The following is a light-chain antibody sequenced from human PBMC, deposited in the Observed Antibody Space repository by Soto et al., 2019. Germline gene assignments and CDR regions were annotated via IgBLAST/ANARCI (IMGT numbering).Light chain of an antibody. CDR3: QQHSHWPPWT. CDR1: QSVGSN. CDR2: GVS. J-gene: IGKJ1*01. Sequence: DIVMTQSPATLSVSPGEGATLSCRASQSVGSNLAWYQQKPAQAPRLLIYGVSTRATGTPARFSGSGSGTDFTLTISSLEPEDFAVYYCQQHSHWPPWTFGHGTRVEIQ. V-gene: IGKV3-15*01.